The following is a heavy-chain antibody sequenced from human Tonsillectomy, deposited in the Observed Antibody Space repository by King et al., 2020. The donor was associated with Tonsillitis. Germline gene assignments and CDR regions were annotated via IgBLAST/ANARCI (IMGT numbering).Heavy chain of an antibody. D-gene: IGHD6-6*01. J-gene: IGHJ4*02. CDR2: ISGSGGST. V-gene: IGHV3-23*04. CDR1: GFTFSSYA. Sequence: VQLVESGGGLVQPGGSLRLSCAASGFTFSSYAMSWVRQAPGKGLEWVSTISGSGGSTYYADSVKGRFTISRDNSKTNLYLQMNSLRAEDTAVYYCTKEGDPSSSWGGHFDYWGQGTLVTVSS. CDR3: TKEGDPSSSWGGHFDY.